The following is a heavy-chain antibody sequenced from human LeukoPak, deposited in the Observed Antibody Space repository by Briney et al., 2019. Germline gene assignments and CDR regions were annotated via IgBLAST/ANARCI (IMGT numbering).Heavy chain of an antibody. Sequence: QSGGSLRLSCAASGFTFSRYAMHWVRQAPGKGLEWVAVISYDGSNEYYADSVKGRFTISRDSSENTLYLQMNSLRAEDTAVYYCAKDNPAGDYWGQGTLVTVSS. CDR3: AKDNPAGDY. V-gene: IGHV3-30-3*01. CDR2: ISYDGSNE. D-gene: IGHD1-14*01. J-gene: IGHJ4*02. CDR1: GFTFSRYA.